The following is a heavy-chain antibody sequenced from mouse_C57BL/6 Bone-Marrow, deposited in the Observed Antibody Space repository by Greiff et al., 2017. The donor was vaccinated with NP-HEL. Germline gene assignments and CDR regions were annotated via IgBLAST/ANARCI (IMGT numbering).Heavy chain of an antibody. CDR3: ARDLAYYSNYGFAY. CDR1: GFTFSSYA. V-gene: IGHV5-4*01. D-gene: IGHD2-5*01. CDR2: ISDGGSYT. J-gene: IGHJ3*01. Sequence: EVKLMESGGGLVKPGGSLKLSCAASGFTFSSYAMSWVRQTPEKRLEWVATISDGGSYTYYPDNVKGRFTISRDNAKNNLYLQMSHLKSEDTAMYYCARDLAYYSNYGFAYWGQGTLVTVSA.